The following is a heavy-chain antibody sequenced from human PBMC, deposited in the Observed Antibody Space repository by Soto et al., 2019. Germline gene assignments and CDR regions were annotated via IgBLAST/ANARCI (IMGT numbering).Heavy chain of an antibody. V-gene: IGHV2-70*01. CDR1: GFSLSTSGMC. D-gene: IGHD1-26*01. Sequence: GSGPTLVNPTQTLTLTCTFSGFSLSTSGMCVSWIRQPPGKALEWLALIDWDDDKYYSTSLKTRLTISKDTSKNQVVLTMTNMDPVDTATYYCARIRQKIVGAHYYYYGMGVRGQGTTGTVSS. CDR2: IDWDDDK. J-gene: IGHJ6*02. CDR3: ARIRQKIVGAHYYYYGMGV.